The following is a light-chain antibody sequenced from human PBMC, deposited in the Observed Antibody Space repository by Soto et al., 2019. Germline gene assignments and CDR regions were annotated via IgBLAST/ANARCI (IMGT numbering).Light chain of an antibody. J-gene: IGKJ5*01. CDR2: TAS. CDR1: QGIGNF. V-gene: IGKV1-16*01. Sequence: DIQMTQSPSSLSASVGDRVTITCRASQGIGNFLAWFQQKPGKAPTALIFTASSLQSGVPSRFSGSGSGTDFTLTISSLQPEDCATYYCQQYNSYPITFGQGTRLEIK. CDR3: QQYNSYPIT.